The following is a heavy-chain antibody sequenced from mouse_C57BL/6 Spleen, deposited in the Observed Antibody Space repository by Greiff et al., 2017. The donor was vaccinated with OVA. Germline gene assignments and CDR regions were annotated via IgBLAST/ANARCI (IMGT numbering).Heavy chain of an antibody. CDR1: GYTFTSYW. J-gene: IGHJ4*01. Sequence: QVQLQQPGAELVKPGASVKVSCKASGYTFTSYWMHWVKQRPGQGLEWIGRIHPSDSDTNYNQKFKGKATVTVDKSSSTAYMQLSSLTSEDSAVYYFAIGITIYAMDYWGQGTSVTVSS. V-gene: IGHV1-74*01. D-gene: IGHD2-4*01. CDR2: IHPSDSDT. CDR3: AIGITIYAMDY.